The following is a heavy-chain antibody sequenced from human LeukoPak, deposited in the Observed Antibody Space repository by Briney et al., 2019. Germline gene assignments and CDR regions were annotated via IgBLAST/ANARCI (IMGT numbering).Heavy chain of an antibody. CDR2: IGSSGGT. CDR3: AKDGRGGVPRAFDI. Sequence: GGSLRLSCAASGFTFSSYEVNWVRQAPGKGLEWISYIGSSGGTYYADSVKGRFTISRDNSKNTLYPQMNSLRAEDTAVYYCAKDGRGGVPRAFDIWGQGTMVTVSS. CDR1: GFTFSSYE. D-gene: IGHD2-15*01. J-gene: IGHJ3*02. V-gene: IGHV3-48*03.